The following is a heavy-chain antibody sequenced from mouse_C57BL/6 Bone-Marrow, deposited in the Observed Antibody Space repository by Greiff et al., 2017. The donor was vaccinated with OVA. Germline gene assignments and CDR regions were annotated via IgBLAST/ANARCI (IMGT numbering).Heavy chain of an antibody. CDR1: GYTFTSYD. J-gene: IGHJ1*03. D-gene: IGHD1-1*01. CDR3: ARVYYYGSSLWYFDV. Sequence: QVQLKESGPELVKPGASVKLSCKASGYTFTSYDINWVKQRPGQGLEWIGWIYPRDGSTKYNEKFKGKATLTVDTSSSTAYMELHSLTSEDSAVYFCARVYYYGSSLWYFDVWGTGTTVTVSS. V-gene: IGHV1-85*01. CDR2: IYPRDGST.